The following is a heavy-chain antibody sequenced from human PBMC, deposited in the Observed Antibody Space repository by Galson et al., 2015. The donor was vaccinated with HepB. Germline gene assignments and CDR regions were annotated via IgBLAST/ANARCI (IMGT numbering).Heavy chain of an antibody. CDR3: ARDNPLAKYGNYVVQ. V-gene: IGHV4-39*07. D-gene: IGHD4-11*01. J-gene: IGHJ4*02. Sequence: ETLSLTCTVSGGSTSSSLYFWGWFRQPPGKGLEWIGSIYYNGKTYYNSSLKSRVTISIDTSKNQFSLKLISVTAADTAVYHCARDNPLAKYGNYVVQWGQGTLGTVSS. CDR1: GGSTSSSLYF. CDR2: IYYNGKT.